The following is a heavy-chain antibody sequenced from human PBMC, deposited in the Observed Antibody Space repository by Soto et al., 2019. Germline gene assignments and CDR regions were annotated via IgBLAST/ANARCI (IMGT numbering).Heavy chain of an antibody. CDR1: GYTFTSYY. J-gene: IGHJ4*02. CDR3: AINLATGDY. Sequence: QVQLVQSGAEVKKPGASVKLSCKASGYTFTSYYIHWVRQAPGQGLEWMAIINPNGGSTNYAQKFQGSVTVTRDTSTSTIYMELTSLRSEDTAVYYCAINLATGDYWGQGTLVTVSS. CDR2: INPNGGST. D-gene: IGHD1-1*01. V-gene: IGHV1-46*01.